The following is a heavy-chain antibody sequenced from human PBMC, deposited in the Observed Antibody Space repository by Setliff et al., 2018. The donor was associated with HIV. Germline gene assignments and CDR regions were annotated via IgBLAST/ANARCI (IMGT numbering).Heavy chain of an antibody. CDR2: IDHSGGT. J-gene: IGHJ5*02. D-gene: IGHD3-3*01. V-gene: IGHV4-34*01. CDR1: GGSFSGYY. Sequence: SETLSLTCAVYGGSFSGYYWSWIRQTPGKGLERIGEIDHSGGTKYNPSLKSRVTISLDTSKNQFSLKLSSVTAADTAVYYCARARFWSGYYTGDNWFDPWGQGTLVTVSS. CDR3: ARARFWSGYYTGDNWFDP.